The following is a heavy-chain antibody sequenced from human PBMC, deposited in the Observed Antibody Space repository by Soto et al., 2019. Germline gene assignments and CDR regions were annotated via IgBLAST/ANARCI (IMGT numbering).Heavy chain of an antibody. J-gene: IGHJ4*02. CDR1: GGTFSSYA. D-gene: IGHD5-12*01. Sequence: QVQLVQSGAEVKKPGSSVKVSCKASGGTFSSYAISWVRQAPGQGLEWMGGIIPIFGTANYAQKFQGRVTITAEESTSTAYMELSSLRSEDTAVYYCATRLEMATITGPFDYWGQGTLVTVSS. CDR2: IIPIFGTA. CDR3: ATRLEMATITGPFDY. V-gene: IGHV1-69*12.